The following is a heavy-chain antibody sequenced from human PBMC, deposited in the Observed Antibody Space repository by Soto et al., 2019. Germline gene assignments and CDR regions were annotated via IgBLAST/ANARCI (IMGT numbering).Heavy chain of an antibody. CDR2: ISSSSSYT. Sequence: GGSLRLSCAASGFTFSDYYMSWMRQAPGKGLEWVSYISSSSSYTNYADSVKGRFTISRDNAKNSLYLQMNSLRAEDTAVYYCARVPYNWNYGSDYWGQGTLVTVSS. CDR1: GFTFSDYY. D-gene: IGHD1-7*01. J-gene: IGHJ4*02. V-gene: IGHV3-11*06. CDR3: ARVPYNWNYGSDY.